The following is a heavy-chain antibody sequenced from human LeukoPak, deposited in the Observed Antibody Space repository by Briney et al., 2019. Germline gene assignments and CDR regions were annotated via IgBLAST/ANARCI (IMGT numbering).Heavy chain of an antibody. V-gene: IGHV5-51*01. D-gene: IGHD3-22*01. CDR2: IYPGDSDT. Sequence: GESLKISCKGSGYSFTSYWIGWVRQMPGKGLEWMGIIYPGDSDTRYSPSFQGQVTISADKSISTAYLQWSSLKASDTAMYYCARVLRFYYDRSGYYWFDYWGQGTLVTVSS. CDR1: GYSFTSYW. J-gene: IGHJ4*02. CDR3: ARVLRFYYDRSGYYWFDY.